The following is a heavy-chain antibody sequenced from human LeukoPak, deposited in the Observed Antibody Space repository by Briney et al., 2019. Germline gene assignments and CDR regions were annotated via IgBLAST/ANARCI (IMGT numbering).Heavy chain of an antibody. CDR1: GGSISSYY. CDR2: IYYSGST. D-gene: IGHD5-12*01. V-gene: IGHV4-59*01. CDR3: ARVYSGYDPPDY. J-gene: IGHJ4*02. Sequence: SETLSLTCTVSGGSISSYYWSWIRQPPGKGLEWIGYIYYSGSTNYNPSLKSRVTISVDTSKNQFSLELSSVTAADTAVYYCARVYSGYDPPDYWGQGTLVTVSS.